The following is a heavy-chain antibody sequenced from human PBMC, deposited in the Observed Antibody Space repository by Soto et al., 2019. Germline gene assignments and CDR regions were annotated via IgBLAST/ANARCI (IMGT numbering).Heavy chain of an antibody. D-gene: IGHD1-7*01. J-gene: IGHJ5*01. Sequence: ASVKVSCKASGYTFTKYGIAWVRQAPGQGLEWMGWISPYNGNTVYAQKVEGRVTMTTDTSTTTAYMELKSLRSDDTALYYCARTAGMFRVGTYPKVLYNYLDSWGQGTMATVSS. CDR2: ISPYNGNT. V-gene: IGHV1-18*01. CDR3: ARTAGMFRVGTYPKVLYNYLDS. CDR1: GYTFTKYG.